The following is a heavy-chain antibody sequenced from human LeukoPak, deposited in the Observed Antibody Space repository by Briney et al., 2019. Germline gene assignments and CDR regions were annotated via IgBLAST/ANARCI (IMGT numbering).Heavy chain of an antibody. D-gene: IGHD6-19*01. J-gene: IGHJ4*02. V-gene: IGHV4-39*01. CDR2: IHYSGKV. CDR3: ARQSGDQSSAWYFDA. Sequence: TSETLSLTCTVSGGSPRSSGHWWVWIRQPPGKGLEWIGSIHYSGKVYYNPSLKSRVTTSVDTSTDQFSLRLSSATAADTAIYYCARQSGDQSSAWYFDAWGQGTLVTVSS. CDR1: GGSPRSSGHW.